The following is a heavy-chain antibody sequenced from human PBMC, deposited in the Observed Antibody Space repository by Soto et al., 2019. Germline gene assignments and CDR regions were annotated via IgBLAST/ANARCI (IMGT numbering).Heavy chain of an antibody. J-gene: IGHJ2*01. CDR3: ARRTVGWYFDL. CDR1: GFTFSIYA. V-gene: IGHV3-23*01. Sequence: EVQLLESGGGLVQPGGSLRLSCEASGFTFSIYARNWVRQAPGKGLEWVSVISGSGGSTYYADSVKGRFTISRDNSKNTLYLQMNSLGAEDTAVYYCARRTVGWYFDLWGRGTLVTVSS. CDR2: ISGSGGST. D-gene: IGHD4-17*01.